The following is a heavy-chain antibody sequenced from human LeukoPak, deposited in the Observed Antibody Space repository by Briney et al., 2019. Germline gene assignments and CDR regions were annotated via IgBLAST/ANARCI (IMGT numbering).Heavy chain of an antibody. CDR1: GFTFRDYG. D-gene: IGHD4-17*01. V-gene: IGHV3-30*18. CDR2: ISYDGSKE. CDR3: AKAQDGDYVDY. J-gene: IGHJ4*02. Sequence: GGSLRLSCAASGFTFRDYGMHWVRQAPGKGLEWLAVISYDGSKEYYADSVKGRFIISRDNSKNTVYLQMSSLRPEETAVYYCAKAQDGDYVDYWGQGTLVTVSS.